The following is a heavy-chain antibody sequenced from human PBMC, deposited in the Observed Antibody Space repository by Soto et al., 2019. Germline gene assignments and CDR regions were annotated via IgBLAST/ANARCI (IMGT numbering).Heavy chain of an antibody. CDR2: IYYSGST. Sequence: SETLSLTCTVSGGSIRSYYWSWIRQPPGKGLEWIGYIYYSGSTNYNPSLKSRVTISVDTSKNQFSLKLSSVTAADTAVYYCARGKYYYDSSGYYVDAFDIWGQGTMVTVSS. V-gene: IGHV4-59*01. CDR3: ARGKYYYDSSGYYVDAFDI. CDR1: GGSIRSYY. D-gene: IGHD3-22*01. J-gene: IGHJ3*02.